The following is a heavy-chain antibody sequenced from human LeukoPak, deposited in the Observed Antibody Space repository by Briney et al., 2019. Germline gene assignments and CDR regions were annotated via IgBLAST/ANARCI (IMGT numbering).Heavy chain of an antibody. D-gene: IGHD3-10*01. V-gene: IGHV3-21*01. Sequence: GGSLRLSCAASGFTFSSYSMNWVRQAPGKGLEWVSSISSSSSYIYYADSVKGRFTISRDNAKNSLYLQMNSLRAEDTAVYYCARDVITMVRGVMGVWGKGTTVTISS. CDR2: ISSSSSYI. CDR1: GFTFSSYS. J-gene: IGHJ6*04. CDR3: ARDVITMVRGVMGV.